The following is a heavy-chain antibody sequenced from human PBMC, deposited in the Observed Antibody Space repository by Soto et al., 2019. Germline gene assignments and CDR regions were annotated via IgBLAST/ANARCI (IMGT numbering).Heavy chain of an antibody. Sequence: QVHLQESGPGLVKPSETLSLTCTVSSDSISSYYWSWIRQPPGKRLEWIGYISYSGSTDYNPSLKSRVTISGDTSKNQFSLKVSSVTAADTAVYYCARGTSWQLPFDYWGQGTLVTVSS. CDR1: SDSISSYY. J-gene: IGHJ4*02. CDR2: ISYSGST. CDR3: ARGTSWQLPFDY. D-gene: IGHD6-13*01. V-gene: IGHV4-59*01.